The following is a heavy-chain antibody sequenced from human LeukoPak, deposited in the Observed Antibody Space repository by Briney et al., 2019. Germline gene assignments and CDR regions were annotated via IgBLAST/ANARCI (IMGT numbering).Heavy chain of an antibody. Sequence: GGSLRLSCAASGFTFSGYDMHWVRQATGKGLEWVSGIGKAGDTYYSGSVKGRFTISRENAKNSLYLEMNSLRAGDTAVYYCTRGAAGFDYWGQGTLVTASS. V-gene: IGHV3-13*04. CDR3: TRGAAGFDY. CDR2: IGKAGDT. CDR1: GFTFSGYD. D-gene: IGHD6-13*01. J-gene: IGHJ4*02.